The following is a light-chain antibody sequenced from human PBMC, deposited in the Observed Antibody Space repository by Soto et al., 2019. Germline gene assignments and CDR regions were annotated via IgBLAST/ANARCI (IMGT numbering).Light chain of an antibody. Sequence: EIVLTQSPATLSLSPGERATLSCRASQSVSSYLAWYQQKPGQAPRLLIFDATDRATGIPARFSGSGSGTDFALTISTLEPEDVAVYYCQQRGTWPLTFGGGTKVDIK. CDR2: DAT. CDR1: QSVSSY. J-gene: IGKJ4*01. CDR3: QQRGTWPLT. V-gene: IGKV3-11*01.